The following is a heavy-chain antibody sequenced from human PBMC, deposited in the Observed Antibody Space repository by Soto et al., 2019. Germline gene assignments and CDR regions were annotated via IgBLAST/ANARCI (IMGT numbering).Heavy chain of an antibody. D-gene: IGHD4-4*01. Sequence: QVQLQESGPGLVKPSETLSLTCTVSGKSVSTFYWSWIRQPPGKGLEWIGHAYYSGSTNYDPSRKSRVTISVDMSKNQVSLRLTSVTAADTAVYYCARGTDYTQIASYHYGMDVWGQGTSVTVSS. J-gene: IGHJ6*02. CDR2: AYYSGST. CDR3: ARGTDYTQIASYHYGMDV. V-gene: IGHV4-59*02. CDR1: GKSVSTFY.